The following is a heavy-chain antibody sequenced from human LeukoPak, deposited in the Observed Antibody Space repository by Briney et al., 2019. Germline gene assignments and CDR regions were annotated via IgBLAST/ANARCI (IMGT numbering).Heavy chain of an antibody. Sequence: PGGSLRLSCAASGFTVSSNYMSWVRQAPGKGLEWVSVIYSGGSTYYADSVKGRFTISRDNSKNTLYLQMNSLRAEDTAVYYCARVPDRDAFDIWGQGTMVTVSS. CDR1: GFTVSSNY. CDR3: ARVPDRDAFDI. CDR2: IYSGGST. V-gene: IGHV3-53*01. J-gene: IGHJ3*02. D-gene: IGHD3-22*01.